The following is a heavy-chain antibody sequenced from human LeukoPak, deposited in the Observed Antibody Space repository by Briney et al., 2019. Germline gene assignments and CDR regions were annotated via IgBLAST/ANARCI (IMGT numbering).Heavy chain of an antibody. J-gene: IGHJ4*02. V-gene: IGHV5-10-1*01. CDR2: IDPSDSHA. D-gene: IGHD2-15*01. CDR1: GYTFTSYW. CDR3: ARHDCSGGSCPLAY. Sequence: PGESLKISCKGSGYTFTSYWITWVRPMPGKGLEWMGRIDPSDSHASYSPSLQGHVTISADKSINTAYLQWSSLKASDTAMYYCARHDCSGGSCPLAYWGQGTLVTVPS.